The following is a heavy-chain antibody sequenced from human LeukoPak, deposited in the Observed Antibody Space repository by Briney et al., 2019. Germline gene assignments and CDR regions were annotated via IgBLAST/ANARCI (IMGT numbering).Heavy chain of an antibody. J-gene: IGHJ4*02. CDR3: AREKGGLVRFFDY. CDR2: IFGGGMT. D-gene: IGHD3-3*01. CDR1: GFTVSSNY. V-gene: IGHV3-53*01. Sequence: PGGSLRLSCAASGFTVSSNYMSWVRQAPGKGLEWVSVIFGGGMTYYADSVRGRFTLSRDTSNNTVCLQMNSLRAEDTAVYYCAREKGGLVRFFDYWGQGTLVTVSS.